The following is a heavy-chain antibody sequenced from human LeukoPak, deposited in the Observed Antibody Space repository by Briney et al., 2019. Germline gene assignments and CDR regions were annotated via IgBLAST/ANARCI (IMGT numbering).Heavy chain of an antibody. J-gene: IGHJ4*02. D-gene: IGHD2-2*02. CDR1: GYTFTGYY. CDR3: ARGGSRYCSSTSCYSAFDY. CDR2: INPNSGGT. Sequence: ASVKVSCKASGYTFTGYYTHWVRQAPGQGLEWMGWINPNSGGTNYAQKFQGRVTMTRDTSISTAYMELSRLRSDDTAVYYCARGGSRYCSSTSCYSAFDYWGQGTLVTVSS. V-gene: IGHV1-2*02.